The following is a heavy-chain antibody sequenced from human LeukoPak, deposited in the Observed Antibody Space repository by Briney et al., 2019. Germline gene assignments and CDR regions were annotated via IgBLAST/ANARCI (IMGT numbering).Heavy chain of an antibody. J-gene: IGHJ4*02. CDR2: IYYAGIT. Sequence: SETLSLTCAVSGGSVNSGSYYWSWIRQHPGKGLEWIGYIYYAGITNYNPSLKSRVTISVDTSKNQFSLNLNSVTAADTAVYYCATSQCGSDCYLAGDYWGQGTLVTVSS. V-gene: IGHV4-61*01. CDR3: ATSQCGSDCYLAGDY. CDR1: GGSVNSGSYY. D-gene: IGHD2-21*02.